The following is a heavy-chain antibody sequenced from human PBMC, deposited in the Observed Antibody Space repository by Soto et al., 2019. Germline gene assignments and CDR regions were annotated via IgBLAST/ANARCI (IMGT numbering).Heavy chain of an antibody. D-gene: IGHD3-10*01. CDR1: GFTFATYH. V-gene: IGHV3-7*01. Sequence: EVQLVESGGGLVQPGGSLRLSCAAAGFTFATYHMSWVRQAPGKGLEWVASAKQDGSAKDYVDSVKGRFTISRDNAKSSVYLQMDSLRAEDTAVYYCARWGGQQSEVDYWGQGTRVTVSS. CDR2: AKQDGSAK. J-gene: IGHJ4*02. CDR3: ARWGGQQSEVDY.